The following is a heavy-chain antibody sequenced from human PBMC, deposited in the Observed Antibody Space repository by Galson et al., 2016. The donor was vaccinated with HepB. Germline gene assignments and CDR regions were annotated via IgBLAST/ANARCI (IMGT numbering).Heavy chain of an antibody. Sequence: SLRLSCAASGFTFSSYAMSWVRQAPGKGLEWVSAISGSGGSTYYADSVKGRFTISRDNAKNSLYLQMDSLRAEDTAVYYCTKDGSGWSAYWGQGTLVTVSS. J-gene: IGHJ4*02. V-gene: IGHV3-23*01. D-gene: IGHD6-19*01. CDR2: ISGSGGST. CDR3: TKDGSGWSAY. CDR1: GFTFSSYA.